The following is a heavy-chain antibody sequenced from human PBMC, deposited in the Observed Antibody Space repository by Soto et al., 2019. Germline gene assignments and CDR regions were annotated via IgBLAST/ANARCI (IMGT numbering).Heavy chain of an antibody. CDR1: AGSISNYH. V-gene: IGHV4-59*01. Sequence: PSEALSVNCGVSAGSISNYHWSWIRQPPGKGLEWIGYIFYTGKTNYNPSLKSRVTISLDTSKNQFSLRLESVTAADTAVYYCARVLEVAGGFDPWGQGTLASLL. D-gene: IGHD2-15*01. CDR2: IFYTGKT. J-gene: IGHJ5*02. CDR3: ARVLEVAGGFDP.